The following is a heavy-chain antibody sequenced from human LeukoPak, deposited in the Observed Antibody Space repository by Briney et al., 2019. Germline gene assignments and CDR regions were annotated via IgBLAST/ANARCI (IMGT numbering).Heavy chain of an antibody. CDR1: GGSISSYY. J-gene: IGHJ6*03. D-gene: IGHD5-18*01. V-gene: IGHV4-59*01. CDR3: ARTTEGGYTYGYFYYYYMDV. CDR2: IYYSGST. Sequence: PSETLSLTCTVSGGSISSYYWSWIRQPPGKGLDWIGYIYYSGSTNYNPSLKSRVTISVDTSKNQFSLKLTSVTAADTAVYYCARTTEGGYTYGYFYYYYMDVWGKGTTVTVSS.